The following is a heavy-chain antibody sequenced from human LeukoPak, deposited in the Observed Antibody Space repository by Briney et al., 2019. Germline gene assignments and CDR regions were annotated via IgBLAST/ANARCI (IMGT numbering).Heavy chain of an antibody. CDR3: ASSSNRHGEYSDYPHTFDY. D-gene: IGHD5-12*01. J-gene: IGHJ4*02. V-gene: IGHV3-53*01. CDR2: IYSGGST. Sequence: GGSLTLSCAASGFTVSSNYVSWVRQAQGQGLERVSVIYSGGSTYYADSAKGRFSTSRFNSRNTLYLQMNSLRAEDTAMYYCASSSNRHGEYSDYPHTFDYWGQGTLVTVSS. CDR1: GFTVSSNY.